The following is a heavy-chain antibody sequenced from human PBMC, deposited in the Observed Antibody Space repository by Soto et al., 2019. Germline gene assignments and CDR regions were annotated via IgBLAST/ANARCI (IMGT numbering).Heavy chain of an antibody. CDR3: ALGYCSSTSCSHYYYYYMDV. J-gene: IGHJ6*03. CDR2: IIPILGIA. V-gene: IGHV1-69*02. CDR1: GGTFSSYT. Sequence: SVKVSCKASGGTFSSYTISWVRQAPGQGLEWMGRIIPILGIASYAQKFQGRVTITADKSTSTAYMELSSLRSEDTAVYYCALGYCSSTSCSHYYYYYMDVWGKGTTVTVSS. D-gene: IGHD2-2*01.